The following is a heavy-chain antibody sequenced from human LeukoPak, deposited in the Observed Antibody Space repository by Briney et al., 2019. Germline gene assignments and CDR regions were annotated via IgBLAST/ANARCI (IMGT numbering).Heavy chain of an antibody. Sequence: ASVTVSFEASGYTFTSYGISWVRQAPGQGLEWMGWISPYNGDTNYAQKLQDRVTMTTDTSTTTAYMELRSLRSDDTAVYYCARGGYSDGYVYWGQGTLVTVSS. CDR1: GYTFTSYG. J-gene: IGHJ4*02. V-gene: IGHV1-18*01. CDR2: ISPYNGDT. CDR3: ARGGYSDGYVY. D-gene: IGHD5-18*01.